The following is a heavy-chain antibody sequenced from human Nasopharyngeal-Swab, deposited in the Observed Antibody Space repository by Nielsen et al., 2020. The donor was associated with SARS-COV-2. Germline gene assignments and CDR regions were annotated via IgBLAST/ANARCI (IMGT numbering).Heavy chain of an antibody. V-gene: IGHV3-48*02. D-gene: IGHD4-23*01. CDR2: ISSNSDTK. CDR1: GFTFSNFR. Sequence: GESLKISCAASGFTFSNFRMNWVRQAPGTGLEWVSCISSNSDTKYYADSVKGRFTISRDNAKNSLYLQMNSLRHEDTAVYYCAAGRWYRGGNDAFDIWGQGTMVTVSS. CDR3: AAGRWYRGGNDAFDI. J-gene: IGHJ3*02.